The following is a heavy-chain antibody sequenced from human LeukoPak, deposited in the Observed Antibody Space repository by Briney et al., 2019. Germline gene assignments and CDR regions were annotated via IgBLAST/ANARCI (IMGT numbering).Heavy chain of an antibody. CDR1: GDSISSDTYY. CDR2: MYYSGST. Sequence: PSETLSLTCTVSGDSISSDTYYWGWIRQPPGKGLEWIGCMYYSGSTYPNPSFKSRVTMSADTSKNEFFLKLSSVTAADTAVYYCAREYYFGLAVWGQGTTVTVSS. V-gene: IGHV4-39*07. CDR3: AREYYFGLAV. J-gene: IGHJ6*02.